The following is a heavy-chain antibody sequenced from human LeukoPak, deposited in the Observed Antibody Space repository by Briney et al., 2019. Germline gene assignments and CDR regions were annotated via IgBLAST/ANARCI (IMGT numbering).Heavy chain of an antibody. D-gene: IGHD5-12*01. CDR1: GGSISSGSYY. V-gene: IGHV4-61*02. CDR2: IYTSGST. CDR3: ARGRGYSGYDLFDY. J-gene: IGHJ4*02. Sequence: PSETLSLTCTVSGGSISSGSYYWSWIRQPAGKGLEWIGRIYTSGSTNYNPSLKSRVTISVDTSKNQFSLKLSSVTAADTAVYYCARGRGYSGYDLFDYWGQGTLVTVSS.